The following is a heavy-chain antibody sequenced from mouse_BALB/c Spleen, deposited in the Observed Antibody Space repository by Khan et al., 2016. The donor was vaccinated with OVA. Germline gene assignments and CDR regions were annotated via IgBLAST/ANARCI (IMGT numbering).Heavy chain of an antibody. J-gene: IGHJ2*01. CDR2: IRYSGST. CDR1: GYSITSGYG. CDR3: ARTARIKY. Sequence: EVQLQESGPGLVKPSQSLSLTCTVTGYSITSGYGWNWIRQFPGNKLEWMGYIRYSGSTNYNPSLKSRIAITRDTSKNQFFLQLNSVTTEDTSTYYCARTARIKYWGQGTTLTVSS. V-gene: IGHV3-1*02. D-gene: IGHD1-2*01.